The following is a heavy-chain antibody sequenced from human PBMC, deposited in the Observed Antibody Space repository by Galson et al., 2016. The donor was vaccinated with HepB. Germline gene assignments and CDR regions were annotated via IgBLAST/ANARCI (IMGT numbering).Heavy chain of an antibody. CDR3: ARLPMVQGVMLADQ. Sequence: SETLSLTCTVSGGSLGSRNSYWGWIRQPPGKGLEWLASIYDSVTTYFNPSLKTRVTMSLDTSKNQFSLRMTSVTAADTAVYYCARLPMVQGVMLADQWGQGTLVTVSS. CDR2: IYDSVTT. D-gene: IGHD3-10*01. CDR1: GGSLGSRNSY. V-gene: IGHV4-39*01. J-gene: IGHJ5*02.